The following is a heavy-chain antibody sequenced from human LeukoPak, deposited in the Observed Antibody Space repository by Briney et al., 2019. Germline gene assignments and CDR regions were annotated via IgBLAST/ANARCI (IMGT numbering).Heavy chain of an antibody. Sequence: PGGSLRLSCAASGFTFSSYWMSWVRQAPGKGLGWVANIKQDGSEKYYVDSVKGRFTISRDNAKNSLYLQMNSLRAEDTAVYYCARDRYCSGGSCFQDYWGQGTLVTVSS. CDR3: ARDRYCSGGSCFQDY. CDR2: IKQDGSEK. J-gene: IGHJ4*02. V-gene: IGHV3-7*01. D-gene: IGHD2-15*01. CDR1: GFTFSSYW.